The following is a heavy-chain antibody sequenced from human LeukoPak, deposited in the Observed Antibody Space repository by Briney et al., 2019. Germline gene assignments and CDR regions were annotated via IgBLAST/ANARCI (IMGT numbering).Heavy chain of an antibody. Sequence: QPGRSLRLSCAASGFTVSSNYMSWVRQAPGKGLEWVSVIYSGGRTYYADSVKGRFTISRDNSKNTLYLQMNSLRAEDTAVYYCAGTTCGGDCYSEYWGQGTQVTVSS. V-gene: IGHV3-53*01. CDR1: GFTVSSNY. CDR3: AGTTCGGDCYSEY. J-gene: IGHJ4*02. D-gene: IGHD2-21*02. CDR2: IYSGGRT.